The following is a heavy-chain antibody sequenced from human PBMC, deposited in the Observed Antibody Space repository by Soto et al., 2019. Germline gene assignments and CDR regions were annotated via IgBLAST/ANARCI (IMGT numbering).Heavy chain of an antibody. D-gene: IGHD1-20*01. Sequence: ASVKVSCKASVYTFTSYAMHWVRQAPGQRLEWMGWINAGNGNTKYSQKFQGRVTITRDTSASTAYMELSSLRSEDTAVYYCARPITTNHYFDYWGQGTLVTVSS. J-gene: IGHJ4*02. CDR2: INAGNGNT. V-gene: IGHV1-3*01. CDR1: VYTFTSYA. CDR3: ARPITTNHYFDY.